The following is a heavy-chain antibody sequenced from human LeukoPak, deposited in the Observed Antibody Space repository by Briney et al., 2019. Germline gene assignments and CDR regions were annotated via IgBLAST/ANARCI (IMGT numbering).Heavy chain of an antibody. D-gene: IGHD3-10*01. J-gene: IGHJ4*02. V-gene: IGHV4-59*08. Sequence: SETLSLTCTVSGGSISSYYWSWIRQPPGKGLEWIGYIYYTGRTNYNASLKSRVTISVDTSKNQFSLKPSSVTAADTAVYYCASLAYGSGSYTWYYFDYWGKGTLVTVSS. CDR3: ASLAYGSGSYTWYYFDY. CDR1: GGSISSYY. CDR2: IYYTGRT.